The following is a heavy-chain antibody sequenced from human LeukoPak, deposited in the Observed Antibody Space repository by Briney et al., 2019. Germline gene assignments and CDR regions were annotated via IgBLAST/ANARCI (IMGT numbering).Heavy chain of an antibody. Sequence: ASVKVSCKASGYTFTSDYLHWVRQAPGHGLEWMGTVNPSGVSTTYAQKFQGRVTMTRDTSTSTVYMELSSLRSEDTAVYYCARDLEVGCGTGFYYFYGLDVWGQGTTVTVSS. CDR2: VNPSGVST. CDR1: GYTFTSDY. V-gene: IGHV1-46*01. J-gene: IGHJ6*02. CDR3: ARDLEVGCGTGFYYFYGLDV. D-gene: IGHD1-1*01.